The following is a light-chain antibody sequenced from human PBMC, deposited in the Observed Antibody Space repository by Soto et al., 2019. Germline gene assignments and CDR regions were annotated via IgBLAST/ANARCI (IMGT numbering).Light chain of an antibody. CDR1: QSVGNN. V-gene: IGKV3-15*01. CDR2: GAS. J-gene: IGKJ4*01. Sequence: EIVMTQSPATLSVSPRERATLSCRASQSVGNNFAWYQQKPGQAPRLLIYGASIRATGVPSRFSGSGSGTEFTLTISSLQSEDFAVYYCQQYSNWPLTLGGGTKVDIK. CDR3: QQYSNWPLT.